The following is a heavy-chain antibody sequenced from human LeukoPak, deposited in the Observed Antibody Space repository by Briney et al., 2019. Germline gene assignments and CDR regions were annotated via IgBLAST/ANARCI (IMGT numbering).Heavy chain of an antibody. CDR1: GFTFDDYA. D-gene: IGHD2-15*01. CDR3: AKEQYYCSGGSCYSGWFDP. Sequence: GRSLRLSCAASGFTFDDYAMHWVRQAPGKGLEWVSGISWNSGSIGYADSAKGRFTISRDNAKNSLYLQMNSLRAEDMALYYCAKEQYYCSGGSCYSGWFDPWGQGTLVTVSS. V-gene: IGHV3-9*03. CDR2: ISWNSGSI. J-gene: IGHJ5*02.